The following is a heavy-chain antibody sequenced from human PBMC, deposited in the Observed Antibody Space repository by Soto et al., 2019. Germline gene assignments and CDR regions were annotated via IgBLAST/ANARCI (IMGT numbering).Heavy chain of an antibody. CDR1: GFTFSSYA. Sequence: EVQLLESGGGLVQPGGSLRLSCAASGFTFSSYAMSWVRQAPGKGLEWVSAISGSGGSTYYADSVKGRFTISRDNSKNTLYLQMNSLRAEDTAVYYCAKDEVRRGLSSGSFFIWGQGTLVTVSS. CDR2: ISGSGGST. V-gene: IGHV3-23*01. J-gene: IGHJ4*02. D-gene: IGHD6-19*01. CDR3: AKDEVRRGLSSGSFFI.